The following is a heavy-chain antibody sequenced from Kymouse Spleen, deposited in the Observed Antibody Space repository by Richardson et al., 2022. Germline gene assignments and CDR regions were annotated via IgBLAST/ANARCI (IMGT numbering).Heavy chain of an antibody. D-gene: IGHD3-3*01. CDR2: IYYSGST. Sequence: QLQLQESGPGLVKPSETLSLTCTVSGGSISSSSYYWGWIRQPPGKGLEWIGSIYYSGSTYYNPSLKSRVTISVDTSKNQFSLKLSSVTAADTAVYYCARQDFWSGYYTLYYYYYGMDVWGQGTTVTVSS. CDR3: ARQDFWSGYYTLYYYYYGMDV. CDR1: GGSISSSSYY. J-gene: IGHJ6*02. V-gene: IGHV4-39*01.